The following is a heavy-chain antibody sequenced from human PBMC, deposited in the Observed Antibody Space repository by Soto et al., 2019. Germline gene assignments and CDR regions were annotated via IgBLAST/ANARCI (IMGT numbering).Heavy chain of an antibody. CDR1: GYTFTSYD. V-gene: IGHV1-46*01. Sequence: GASVKVSCKASGYTFTSYDINWVRQAPGQGLEWMGIIHPSAGSTSYAQKFQGRVTMTRDTSTTTVYMELSSLRSEDTAMYYCARDFVVVPSALYYFDYWGQGTQVTVSS. CDR3: ARDFVVVPSALYYFDY. D-gene: IGHD2-2*01. J-gene: IGHJ4*02. CDR2: IHPSAGST.